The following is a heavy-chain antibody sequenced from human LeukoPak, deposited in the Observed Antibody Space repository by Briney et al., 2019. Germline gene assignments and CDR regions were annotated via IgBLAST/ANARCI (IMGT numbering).Heavy chain of an antibody. J-gene: IGHJ4*02. V-gene: IGHV3-53*01. Sequence: GGPLRLSCAASGFTVGTNYVTWVRQAPGKGLEWVSFISGGGLTYFADSVKGRFTISRDYSKNTVYLQLNSLRADDTAMYFCARGFGGDLPGYYFDSWGQGTLVTVSS. CDR3: ARGFGGDLPGYYFDS. CDR2: ISGGGLT. D-gene: IGHD3-10*01. CDR1: GFTVGTNY.